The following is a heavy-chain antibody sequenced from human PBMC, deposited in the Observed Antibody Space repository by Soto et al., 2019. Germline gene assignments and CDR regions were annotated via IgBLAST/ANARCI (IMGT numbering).Heavy chain of an antibody. CDR1: GFMFSNHG. D-gene: IGHD3-22*01. V-gene: IGHV3-33*01. CDR3: ARGGARALYYYDSSGYYYDRFDP. CDR2: IWSDGNNR. Sequence: PGGSLRLSCAASGFMFSNHGMHWVRQAPGKGLEWVAVIWSDGNNRYYADSVKGRFTIPRDNSKNTLYLQMNSLRAEDTAVYYCARGGARALYYYDSSGYYYDRFDPWGQGTLVTVSS. J-gene: IGHJ5*02.